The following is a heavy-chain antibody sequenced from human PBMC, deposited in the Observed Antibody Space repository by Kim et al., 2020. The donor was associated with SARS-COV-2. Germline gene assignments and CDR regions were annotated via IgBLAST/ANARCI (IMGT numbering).Heavy chain of an antibody. Sequence: GESLKISCKTFGYNFNNYWIGWVRQLPGKGLEWMGVIYPVDSDTKYSPSFRGQVTISADKSVNTAYLQRDSLQASDTAIYFCARRSADTPNHVPSWFLDLWRRGTRVTVSS. CDR3: ARRSADTPNHVPSWFLDL. D-gene: IGHD2-8*01. CDR1: GYNFNNYW. J-gene: IGHJ2*01. V-gene: IGHV5-51*01. CDR2: IYPVDSDT.